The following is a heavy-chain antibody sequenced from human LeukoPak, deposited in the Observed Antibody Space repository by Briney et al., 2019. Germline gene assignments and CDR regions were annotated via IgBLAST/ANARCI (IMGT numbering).Heavy chain of an antibody. V-gene: IGHV4-59*01. CDR3: ARVGSSTNGEIDY. CDR2: IYYSGST. D-gene: IGHD2-2*01. Sequence: SETLSLTCTVSGGSISSYYLSWIRQPPGKGLEWIGYIYYSGSTNYNPSLKSRVTISVDTSKNQFSLKLSSVTAADTAVYYCARVGSSTNGEIDYWGQGTLVTVSS. CDR1: GGSISSYY. J-gene: IGHJ4*02.